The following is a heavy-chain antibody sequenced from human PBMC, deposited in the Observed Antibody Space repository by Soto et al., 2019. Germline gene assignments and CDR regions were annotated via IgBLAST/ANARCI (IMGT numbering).Heavy chain of an antibody. CDR2: IGPGGDT. Sequence: EVQLVEFGGGSVQPGGSLRLSCAASGFTFSNSDFHWVRQAAGKGLEWVSAIGPGGDTYYPASLKGRFTISRENDRNSLYLQMDSLTVGDTAVYYCVREGKVGGGWNDWYFDLWGRGTLVTVSS. J-gene: IGHJ2*01. V-gene: IGHV3-13*01. CDR3: VREGKVGGGWNDWYFDL. CDR1: GFTFSNSD. D-gene: IGHD1-1*01.